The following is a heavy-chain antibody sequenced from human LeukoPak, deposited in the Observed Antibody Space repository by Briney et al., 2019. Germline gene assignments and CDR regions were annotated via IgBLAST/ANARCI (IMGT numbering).Heavy chain of an antibody. CDR1: GGSVSSGSYF. V-gene: IGHV4-61*01. CDR3: ARSPWGIAAAGD. D-gene: IGHD6-13*01. J-gene: IGHJ4*02. CDR2: ISYSGST. Sequence: SGAPSLTCTVSGGSVSSGSYFWSWIRQPPGRGLEWIGYISYSGSTNYHPSLKSRVTISVDTSKNQLSLKLSAVTAADSAVFYCARSPWGIAAAGDWGQGTLVTVFS.